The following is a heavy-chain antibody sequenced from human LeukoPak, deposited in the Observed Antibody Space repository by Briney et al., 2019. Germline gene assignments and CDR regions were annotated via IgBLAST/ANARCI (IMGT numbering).Heavy chain of an antibody. Sequence: GGSLRLSCAASGFPFTSAWMNWVRQAPGKGLEWVGRVKSKVDGETTDYAAPVKDRFIISRDDSKDTLWLQMSSLKTEDTAVYYCTTDGLPNGWSLDYWGQGTLVTVSS. D-gene: IGHD6-19*01. CDR2: VKSKVDGETT. CDR1: GFPFTSAW. V-gene: IGHV3-15*01. CDR3: TTDGLPNGWSLDY. J-gene: IGHJ4*02.